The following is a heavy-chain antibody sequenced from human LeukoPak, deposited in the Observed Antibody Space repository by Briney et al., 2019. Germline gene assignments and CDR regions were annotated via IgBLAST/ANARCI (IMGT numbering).Heavy chain of an antibody. CDR2: IYYSGST. CDR3: ARHSTTYYYDSSGYDDAFDI. D-gene: IGHD3-22*01. J-gene: IGHJ3*02. Sequence: SETLSLTCTVSGGSISSYYWSWIRQPPGKGLEWIGYIYYSGSTNYNPSLKSRVTISVDTSKNQFSLKLSSVTAADPAVYYCARHSTTYYYDSSGYDDAFDIWGQGTMVTVSS. CDR1: GGSISSYY. V-gene: IGHV4-59*08.